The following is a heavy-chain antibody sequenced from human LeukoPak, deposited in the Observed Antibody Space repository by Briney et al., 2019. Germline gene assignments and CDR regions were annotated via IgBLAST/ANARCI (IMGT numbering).Heavy chain of an antibody. Sequence: SETLSLTCAVYGGSFSGYYWSWIRQPPGKGLEWIGEINHSGSTNYNPSLKSRVTISVDTSKNQFSLKLSSVTAADTAVYYCARTVVVVAATTYYYYGMDVWGQGTTVTVSS. CDR2: INHSGST. D-gene: IGHD2-15*01. V-gene: IGHV4-34*09. CDR3: ARTVVVVAATTYYYYGMDV. CDR1: GGSFSGYY. J-gene: IGHJ6*02.